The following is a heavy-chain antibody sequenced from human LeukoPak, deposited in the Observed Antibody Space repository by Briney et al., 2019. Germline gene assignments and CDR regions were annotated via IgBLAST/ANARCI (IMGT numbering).Heavy chain of an antibody. CDR3: ARGGVLKSVDY. V-gene: IGHV4-59*11. D-gene: IGHD3-16*01. Sequence: SETLSPTCTGSGGYLGSHYWTGIRQPPGKGLEWIGYIYDSGSTYYHPSLKSRVTISVDTSKNQFSLRLSSATAADTAVYYCARGGVLKSVDYWGQGTLVTVSS. CDR1: GGYLGSHY. CDR2: IYDSGST. J-gene: IGHJ4*02.